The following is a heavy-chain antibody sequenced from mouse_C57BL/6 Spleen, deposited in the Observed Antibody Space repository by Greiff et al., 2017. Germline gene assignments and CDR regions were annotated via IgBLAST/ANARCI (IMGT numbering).Heavy chain of an antibody. CDR2: IDPENGDT. V-gene: IGHV14-4*01. CDR1: GFNIKDDY. D-gene: IGHD1-1*01. Sequence: EVQLQQSGAELVRPGASVKLSCTASGFNIKDDYMHWVKQRPEQGLEWIGWIDPENGDTEYASKFQGKATITADTSSNTAYLQLSSLTSEDTAVYYCTPGGSSYKDFDYWGQGTTLTVSS. J-gene: IGHJ2*01. CDR3: TPGGSSYKDFDY.